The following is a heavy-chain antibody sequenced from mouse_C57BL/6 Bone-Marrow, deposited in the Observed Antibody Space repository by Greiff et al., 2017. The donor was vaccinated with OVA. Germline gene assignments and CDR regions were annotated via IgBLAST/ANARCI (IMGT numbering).Heavy chain of an antibody. D-gene: IGHD1-1*01. CDR2: IWSGGST. CDR3: SRYADYYGSSYDSLAS. CDR1: GFSLTSYG. Sequence: QVQLKQSGPGLVQPSQSLSITCTVSGFSLTSYGVHWVRQSPGKGLEWLGGIWSGGSTDYNAAFISRLSISKDNSKNKVFFKMNSMQADDTAIYYCSRYADYYGSSYDSLASRRQGTSVPVSS. J-gene: IGHJ4*01. V-gene: IGHV2-2*01.